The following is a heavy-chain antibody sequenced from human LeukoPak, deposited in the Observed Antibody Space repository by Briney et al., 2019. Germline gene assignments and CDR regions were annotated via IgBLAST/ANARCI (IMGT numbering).Heavy chain of an antibody. CDR2: VTGSGGVT. J-gene: IGHJ4*02. CDR1: GFTFSSFG. CDR3: ARERHYDTSGHSQN. D-gene: IGHD3-22*01. Sequence: PGGSLRLSCAASGFTFSSFGMAWVRQAPGKGLEWVSGVTGSGGVTHYADSVRGRFTISRDNSNNTLYLLMNSLRAEDTAVYFCARERHYDTSGHSQNWGQGTQVTVSS. V-gene: IGHV3-23*01.